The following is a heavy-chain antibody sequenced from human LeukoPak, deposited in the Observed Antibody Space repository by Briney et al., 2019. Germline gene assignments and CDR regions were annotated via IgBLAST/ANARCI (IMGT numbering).Heavy chain of an antibody. CDR3: ARRRYSYGYGMDV. J-gene: IGHJ6*02. V-gene: IGHV1-46*01. Sequence: GASVTVSCKASGYTFTSYYMHWVRQAPGQGLEWMGIINPSGGSTSYAQKFQGRVTMTRDTSTSTVYMELSSLRSEDTAVYYCARRRYSYGYGMDVWGQRTTVTVSS. D-gene: IGHD5-18*01. CDR1: GYTFTSYY. CDR2: INPSGGST.